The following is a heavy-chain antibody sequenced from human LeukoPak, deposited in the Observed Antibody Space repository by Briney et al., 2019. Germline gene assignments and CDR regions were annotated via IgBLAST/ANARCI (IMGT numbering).Heavy chain of an antibody. CDR2: IKEDGSEK. Sequence: GGSLRLSCTASGLHFGTLWMTWVRQAPGKGLEWVANIKEDGSEKYYVDSVKGRFTISRDNARKSLSLQMNSLRAEDTAVYYCARDVDTNYWGQGTLVTVSS. CDR1: GLHFGTLW. D-gene: IGHD5-18*01. CDR3: ARDVDTNY. J-gene: IGHJ4*02. V-gene: IGHV3-7*05.